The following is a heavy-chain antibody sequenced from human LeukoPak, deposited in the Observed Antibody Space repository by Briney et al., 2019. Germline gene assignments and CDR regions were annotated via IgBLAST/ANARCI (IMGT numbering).Heavy chain of an antibody. CDR1: GYIFTNYW. V-gene: IGHV5-51*01. CDR2: IYPSDSDT. D-gene: IGHD2-15*01. Sequence: GESLKISCKGSGYIFTNYWIGWVRHMPGKGLEWMGIIYPSDSDTRYSPSFQGQVTISADKSISTAYLQWSSLKAPDTAMYYCARLYCSGGICYSQSAFDIWGQGTMVTVSS. CDR3: ARLYCSGGICYSQSAFDI. J-gene: IGHJ3*02.